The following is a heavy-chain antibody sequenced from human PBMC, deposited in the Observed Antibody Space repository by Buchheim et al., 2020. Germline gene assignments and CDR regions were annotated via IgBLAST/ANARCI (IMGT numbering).Heavy chain of an antibody. J-gene: IGHJ4*02. D-gene: IGHD3-3*01. CDR3: ARYPTDFWSGYNPFDY. V-gene: IGHV3-21*02. Sequence: EVQLVESGGGLVKPGGSLRLSCAASGFTFSSYGMNWVRQAPGKGLEWISSLSSSSRYTYYADSVKGRFIMSRDNAKESFYLQMNSLTVDDTAIYFCARYPTDFWSGYNPFDYWGRG. CDR2: LSSSSRYT. CDR1: GFTFSSYG.